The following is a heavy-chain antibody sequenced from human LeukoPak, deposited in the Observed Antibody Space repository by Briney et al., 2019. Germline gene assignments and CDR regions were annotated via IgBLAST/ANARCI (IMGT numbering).Heavy chain of an antibody. Sequence: GESLKISCKGSGYSFTSYWIGWVRQMFGKGLEWMGIIYPGDSETRYSPSFQGQVTISADKSISTAYLQWSSLKASDTAMYYCARREPLWFGESNPPDYWGQGTLVIVSS. CDR3: ARREPLWFGESNPPDY. CDR1: GYSFTSYW. V-gene: IGHV5-51*01. D-gene: IGHD3-10*01. CDR2: IYPGDSET. J-gene: IGHJ4*02.